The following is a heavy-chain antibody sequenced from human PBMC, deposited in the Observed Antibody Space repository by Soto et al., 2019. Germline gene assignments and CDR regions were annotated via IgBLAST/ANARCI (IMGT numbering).Heavy chain of an antibody. J-gene: IGHJ5*02. CDR2: ISVYSSKT. D-gene: IGHD6-25*01. CDR1: GYTSTNYG. V-gene: IGHV1-18*01. CDR3: ARASGYLAHSPSVAYFDP. Sequence: QVQLVQSGTEVKKPGASLKVSCKASGYTSTNYGIAWVRQAPGQGLEWMGWISVYSSKTNYAQNVQVRLTMTTDTSTSTAYMELTNLRSDDTAVYYCARASGYLAHSPSVAYFDPWGQGTLVTVSS.